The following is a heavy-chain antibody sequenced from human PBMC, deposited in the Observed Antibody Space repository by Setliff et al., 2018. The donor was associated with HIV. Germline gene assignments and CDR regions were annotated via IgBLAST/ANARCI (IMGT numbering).Heavy chain of an antibody. D-gene: IGHD1-1*01. CDR3: ATEHYHWDEGRLDY. J-gene: IGHJ4*02. V-gene: IGHV3-48*02. Sequence: PGGSLRLSCAASGFTFSRYSMNWVRQAPGKGLEWVSYISSVSGSTIYYADSVKGRFTISRDNAKNSLYLQMNSLRDEDTAVYYCATEHYHWDEGRLDYWGQGTLVTVSS. CDR1: GFTFSRYS. CDR2: ISSVSGSTI.